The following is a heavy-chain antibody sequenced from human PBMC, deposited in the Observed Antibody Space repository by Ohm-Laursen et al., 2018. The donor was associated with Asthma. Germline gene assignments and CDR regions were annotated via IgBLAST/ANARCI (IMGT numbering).Heavy chain of an antibody. D-gene: IGHD2-21*01. CDR1: GGTLNNFA. Sequence: SVKVSCKTSGGTLNNFAINWVRQAPGQGLEWMGGIIPMFHTATYAQKFQGKVTISADESTTTTYMELSSLRSEDTAVYYCARGHMVIMPHLHDWGQGILVTVSS. J-gene: IGHJ1*01. V-gene: IGHV1-69*13. CDR3: ARGHMVIMPHLHD. CDR2: IIPMFHTA.